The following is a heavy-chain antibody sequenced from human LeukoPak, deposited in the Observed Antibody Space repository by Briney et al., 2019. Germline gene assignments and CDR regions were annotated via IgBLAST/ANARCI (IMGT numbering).Heavy chain of an antibody. V-gene: IGHV5-51*01. CDR2: FYHGDSDT. D-gene: IGHD3-22*01. Sequence: GGSLKIYCKGSGCRLTTYWIAWVRQMPGKGLEWMGIFYHGDSDTRYSPSFQGQVTISADKSISTAYLQWSSLKASDTAMYYCVRQRDDSYDSSGYYGDWGQGTLVTVSS. CDR3: VRQRDDSYDSSGYYGD. CDR1: GCRLTTYW. J-gene: IGHJ4*02.